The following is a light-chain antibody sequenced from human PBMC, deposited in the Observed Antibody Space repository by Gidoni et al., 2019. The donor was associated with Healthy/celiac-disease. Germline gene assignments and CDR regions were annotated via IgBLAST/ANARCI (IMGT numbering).Light chain of an antibody. CDR2: AAS. V-gene: IGKV1-39*01. CDR1: QSISSY. CDR3: QQIYSTSPRT. J-gene: IGKJ4*01. Sequence: DSQMTQSPSSLSASVGDRVTITFRASQSISSYLNWYQQKPGKAPKLLLYAASSLQSGVPSRFSGSGSGTDFTLTISILHPDDFASYYCQQIYSTSPRTFGGGTKVEIK.